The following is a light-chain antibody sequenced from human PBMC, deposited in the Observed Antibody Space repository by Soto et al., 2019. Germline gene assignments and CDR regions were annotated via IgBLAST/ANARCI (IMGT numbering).Light chain of an antibody. V-gene: IGLV2-23*01. CDR1: ISXXGSYDL. CDR3: CSYAGSSTSWV. J-gene: IGLJ3*02. CDR2: EGS. Sequence: QSALTQPASVSGSPGQSITISCTGXISXXGSYDLVSWYQQHPGKAPKLMIYEGSKRPSGVSSRFSGSKSGNTASLTISGLQAEDEADYYCCSYAGSSTSWVFGGGTKLTVL.